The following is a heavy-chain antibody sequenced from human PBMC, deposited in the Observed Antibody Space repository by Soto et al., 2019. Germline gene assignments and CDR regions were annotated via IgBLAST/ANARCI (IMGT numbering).Heavy chain of an antibody. CDR1: GGTFNSYA. CDR3: TGCGIRYHSIGYSFGIDGMDV. D-gene: IGHD3-22*01. Sequence: QVQLVQSGAEVKKPESSVRVSCKASGGTFNSYAITWVRQAPGQGLEWMGGTIPMFGTTNYAEKFQGRVTISADECTNTASVERSSLRSEDTAVYYGTGCGIRYHSIGYSFGIDGMDVWGQGTTVIVSS. J-gene: IGHJ6*02. V-gene: IGHV1-69*12. CDR2: TIPMFGTT.